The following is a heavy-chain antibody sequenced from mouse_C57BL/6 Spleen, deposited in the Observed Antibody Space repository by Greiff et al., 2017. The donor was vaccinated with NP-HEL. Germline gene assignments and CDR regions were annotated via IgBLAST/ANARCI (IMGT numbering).Heavy chain of an antibody. J-gene: IGHJ2*01. V-gene: IGHV1-42*01. CDR2: INPSTGGT. CDR1: GYSFTGYY. Sequence: DVQLQESGPELVKPGASVKISCKASGYSFTGYYMNWVKQSPEKSLEWIGEINPSTGGTISNQKFKAKATLTVDKSSSTAYMQLKSLTSEDSAVDYCARNWETFDYWGQGTTLTVSS. D-gene: IGHD4-1*01. CDR3: ARNWETFDY.